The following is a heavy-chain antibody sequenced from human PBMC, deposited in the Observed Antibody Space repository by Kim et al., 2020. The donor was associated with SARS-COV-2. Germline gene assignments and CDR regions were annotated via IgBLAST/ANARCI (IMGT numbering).Heavy chain of an antibody. D-gene: IGHD2-15*01. Sequence: CADSVKGRFTISRDNSKNTLYLQMNSLRAEDTAVYYCARDEEKTPYYFDYWGQGTLVTVSS. CDR3: ARDEEKTPYYFDY. J-gene: IGHJ4*02. V-gene: IGHV3-30*01.